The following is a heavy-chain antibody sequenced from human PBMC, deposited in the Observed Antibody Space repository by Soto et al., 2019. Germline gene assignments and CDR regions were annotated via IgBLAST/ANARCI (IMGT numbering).Heavy chain of an antibody. D-gene: IGHD1-1*01. Sequence: SGPTLVNPTQTLTLTCTFSGFSLTSSGMSVTWIRQPPGKALELLALTDDNDHKYYNSSLRTRLTLSKDTPKNHVVLTMTNMEPVDTGMYFCARLLTGGTSDWNQIDLWGQGTLVTVSS. CDR3: ARLLTGGTSDWNQIDL. CDR2: TDDNDHK. CDR1: GFSLTSSGMS. J-gene: IGHJ5*02. V-gene: IGHV2-70*01.